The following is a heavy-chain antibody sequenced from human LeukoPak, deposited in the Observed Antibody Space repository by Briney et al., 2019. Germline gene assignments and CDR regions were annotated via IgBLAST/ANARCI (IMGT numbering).Heavy chain of an antibody. V-gene: IGHV4-34*01. D-gene: IGHD3-22*01. J-gene: IGHJ5*02. Sequence: PSETLSLTCAVYGGSFSGYYWSWIRQPPGKGLEWIGEINHSGSTNYNPSLKSRVTISVETSKNQFSLKLSSVTAADTAVYYCARRAQGSSGYYGWFDPWGQGTLVTVSS. CDR3: ARRAQGSSGYYGWFDP. CDR2: INHSGST. CDR1: GGSFSGYY.